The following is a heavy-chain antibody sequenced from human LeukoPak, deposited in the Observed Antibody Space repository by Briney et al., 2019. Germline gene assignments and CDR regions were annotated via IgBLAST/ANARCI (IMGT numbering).Heavy chain of an antibody. CDR2: ASGSGEST. D-gene: IGHD1-26*01. V-gene: IGHV3-23*01. Sequence: GGSLRLSCVGSGLTFSSNGMSWVRQAPGKGLEWVCGASGSGESTHYADSVKGRFTISRDNSKNTLFLQMNSLRAEDTAVYYCAKDLRGTFIGDFDSWGQGTLVTVSS. CDR3: AKDLRGTFIGDFDS. CDR1: GLTFSSNG. J-gene: IGHJ4*02.